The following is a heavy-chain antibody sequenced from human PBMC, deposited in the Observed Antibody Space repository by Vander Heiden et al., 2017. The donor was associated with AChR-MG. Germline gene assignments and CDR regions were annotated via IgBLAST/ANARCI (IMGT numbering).Heavy chain of an antibody. Sequence: EVQLVESGGGLVKPGGSLRLSCEASGFTFSNAWMSWVRQAPGKGLEWVGRIKSKTDGGTTDYAAPVKGRFTISRDDSKNTLYLQMNSLKTEDTAVYYCTATYGGNSPFDYWGQGTLVTVSS. CDR1: GFTFSNAW. J-gene: IGHJ4*02. CDR2: IKSKTDGGTT. CDR3: TATYGGNSPFDY. V-gene: IGHV3-15*01. D-gene: IGHD4-17*01.